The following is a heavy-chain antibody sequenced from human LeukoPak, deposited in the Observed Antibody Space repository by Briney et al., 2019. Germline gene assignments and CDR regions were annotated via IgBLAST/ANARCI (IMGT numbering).Heavy chain of an antibody. CDR1: GFTFSSYA. J-gene: IGHJ4*02. V-gene: IGHV3-23*01. CDR3: AKGKSYATNYYFDY. Sequence: GGSLRLSCAASGFTFSSYAMSWVRQAPGKGLEWVSAISGSGGSTYYADSVKGRFTISRDNSKNTLYLQMNSLRAEDTALYYCAKGKSYATNYYFDYWGQGALVTVSS. CDR2: ISGSGGST. D-gene: IGHD2-2*01.